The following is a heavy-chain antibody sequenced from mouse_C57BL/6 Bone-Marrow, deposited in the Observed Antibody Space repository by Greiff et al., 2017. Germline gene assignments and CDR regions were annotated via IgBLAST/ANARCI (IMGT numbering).Heavy chain of an antibody. CDR3: TNYSNYGYALDY. D-gene: IGHD2-5*01. J-gene: IGHJ4*01. CDR1: GFTFSDAW. V-gene: IGHV6-6*01. CDR2: IRNKANNHAT. Sequence: EVKVEESGGGLVQPGGSMKLSCAASGFTFSDAWMDWVRQSPEKGLEWVAEIRNKANNHATYYTESVKGRFTISRDDSKSSVYLQMNSLRAEDTGMYYCTNYSNYGYALDYWGQGTSVTVSS.